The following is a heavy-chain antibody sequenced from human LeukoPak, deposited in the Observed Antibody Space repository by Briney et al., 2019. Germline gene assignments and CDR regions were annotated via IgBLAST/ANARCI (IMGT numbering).Heavy chain of an antibody. CDR2: IYHSGST. CDR3: AGSYSSGLGY. CDR1: GYSISSGYY. Sequence: PSETLSLTCTVSGYSISSGYYWGWIRQPPGKGLEWIGSIYHSGSTYYNPSLKSRVTISVDTSKNQFSLKLSSVTAADTAVYYCAGSYSSGLGYWGQGTLVTVSS. J-gene: IGHJ4*02. V-gene: IGHV4-38-2*02. D-gene: IGHD6-19*01.